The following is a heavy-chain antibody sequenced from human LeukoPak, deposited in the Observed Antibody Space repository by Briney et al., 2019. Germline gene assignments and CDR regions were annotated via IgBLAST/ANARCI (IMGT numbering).Heavy chain of an antibody. CDR1: GYTFTSYG. V-gene: IGHV1-18*01. CDR3: ARDRERYYYDSSGYPDY. D-gene: IGHD3-22*01. Sequence: GASVKVSCKASGYTFTSYGISWVRQAPGQGLEWMGWISAYNGNTNYAQKLQGRVTMATDTSTSTAYMELRSLRSDDTAVYYCARDRERYYYDSSGYPDYWGQGTLVTVSS. J-gene: IGHJ4*02. CDR2: ISAYNGNT.